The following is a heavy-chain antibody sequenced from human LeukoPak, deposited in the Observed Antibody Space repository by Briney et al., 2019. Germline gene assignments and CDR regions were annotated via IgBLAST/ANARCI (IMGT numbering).Heavy chain of an antibody. D-gene: IGHD3-22*01. J-gene: IGHJ4*02. CDR2: ISGSGGST. V-gene: IGHV3-23*01. CDR3: AKEGDYYDSSGYFDY. CDR1: GGTFSSYA. Sequence: SCKASGGTFSSYAMSWVRQAPGKGLEWVSAISGSGGSTYYADSVKGRFTISRDNSKNTLYLQMNSLRAEDTAVYYCAKEGDYYDSSGYFDYWGQGTLVTVSS.